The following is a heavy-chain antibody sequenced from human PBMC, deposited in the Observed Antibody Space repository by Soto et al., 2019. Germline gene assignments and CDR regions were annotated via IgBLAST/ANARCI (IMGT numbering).Heavy chain of an antibody. CDR2: VYYSGST. CDR3: ARGYYDSSGQSNTFDI. Sequence: QVQLQESGPGLVKPSETLSLTCTVSGASITSSYWSWIRQSPGKGLEWIGYVYYSGSTNYNPSLQSRVTISVDTSRNQFSLKLSSVTAADTAVYYCARGYYDSSGQSNTFDIWGQGTMVTVSS. D-gene: IGHD3-22*01. CDR1: GASITSSY. V-gene: IGHV4-59*01. J-gene: IGHJ3*02.